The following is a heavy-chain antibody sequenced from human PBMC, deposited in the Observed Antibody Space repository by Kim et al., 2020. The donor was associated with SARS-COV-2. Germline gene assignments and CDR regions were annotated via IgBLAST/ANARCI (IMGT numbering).Heavy chain of an antibody. V-gene: IGHV3-9*01. CDR2: ISWNSGSI. CDR3: AKDILSIIVVVATSGAMDV. J-gene: IGHJ6*02. D-gene: IGHD2-15*01. CDR1: GFTFDDYA. Sequence: GGSLRLSCAASGFTFDDYAMHWVRQAPGKGLEWVSGISWNSGSIAYADSVQGRFTISRDNAKNSLYLQMDSLRPEDTALYYCAKDILSIIVVVATSGAMDVWGQGTTVTVSS.